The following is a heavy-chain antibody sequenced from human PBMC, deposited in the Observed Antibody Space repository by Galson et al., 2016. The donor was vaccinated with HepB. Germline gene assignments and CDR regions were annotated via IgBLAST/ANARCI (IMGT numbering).Heavy chain of an antibody. V-gene: IGHV3-23*01. J-gene: IGHJ6*03. D-gene: IGHD6-13*01. CDR3: AKGGGGSSSWQKYYYYYYMDV. CDR1: GFSFSSNA. Sequence: SLSLSCAASGFSFSSNAMSWVRQAPGKGLEWLSFISDSGGTRHYADSVKGRFTVSRDNSKDTLYLQMNGLRADDTAVYYCAKGGGGSSSWQKYYYYYYMDVWGKGTTVTVSS. CDR2: ISDSGGTR.